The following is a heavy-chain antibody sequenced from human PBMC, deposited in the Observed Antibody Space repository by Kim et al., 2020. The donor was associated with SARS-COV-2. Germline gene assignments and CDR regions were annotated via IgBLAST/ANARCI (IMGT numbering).Heavy chain of an antibody. CDR3: ARRDYYDSSGYYGWFDP. J-gene: IGHJ5*02. V-gene: IGHV4-39*01. CDR1: GGSISSSSYY. CDR2: IYYSGST. D-gene: IGHD3-22*01. Sequence: SETLSLTCTVSGGSISSSSYYWGWIRQPPGKGLEWIGSIYYSGSTYYNPSLKSRVTISVDTSKNQFSLKLSSVTAADTAVYYCARRDYYDSSGYYGWFDPWGQGTLVTVSS.